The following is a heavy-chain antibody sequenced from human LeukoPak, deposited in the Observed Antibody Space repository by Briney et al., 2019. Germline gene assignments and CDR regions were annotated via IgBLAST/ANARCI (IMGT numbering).Heavy chain of an antibody. CDR1: GFTFTSNA. CDR2: IQYDESNK. CDR3: TRGGFYDGSGYYPFDY. V-gene: IGHV3-30*02. J-gene: IGHJ4*02. D-gene: IGHD3-22*01. Sequence: GGSLRLSCAASGFTFTSNAVSWVRQAPGRGLEWVAFIQYDESNKYYADSIKGRFTLSRDNSKNTLYLQMSSLRPEDTAVYYCTRGGFYDGSGYYPFDYWGQGTLVTVSS.